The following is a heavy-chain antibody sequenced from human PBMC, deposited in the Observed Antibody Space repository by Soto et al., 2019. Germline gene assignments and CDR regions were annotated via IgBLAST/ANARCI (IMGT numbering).Heavy chain of an antibody. CDR2: MYNTGST. CDR3: ARDLWGYCGADCYPLDV. V-gene: IGHV4-59*01. Sequence: QVRLQESGPGLVKPSETLSLTCTVSGGSISSYYWSWIRQPPGKGLEWIGYMYNTGSTICNPSLKSRVTISVDTSKNQFSLKLNSVTAADTAVYYCARDLWGYCGADCYPLDVWGQGTTVTVSS. CDR1: GGSISSYY. J-gene: IGHJ6*02. D-gene: IGHD2-21*02.